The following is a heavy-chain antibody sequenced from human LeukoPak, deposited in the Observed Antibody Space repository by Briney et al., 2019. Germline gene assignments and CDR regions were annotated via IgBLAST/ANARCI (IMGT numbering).Heavy chain of an antibody. CDR2: INYGGST. D-gene: IGHD6-19*01. V-gene: IGHV4-34*01. CDR1: EMSFSAYY. CDR3: ARGFPPGSGSRGSHAFDV. Sequence: SETLSLTCAVSEMSFSAYYWNWIRQSPGKGLEWIGEINYGGSTKYTPSLEGRGTILIDTSKNQLSLMLTSVTGADTAVYYCARGFPPGSGSRGSHAFDVWGQGTMVTVSS. J-gene: IGHJ3*01.